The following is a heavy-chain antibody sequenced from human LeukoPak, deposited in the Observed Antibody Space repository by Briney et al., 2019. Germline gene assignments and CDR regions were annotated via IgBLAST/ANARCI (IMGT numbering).Heavy chain of an antibody. Sequence: PGGSLRLSCAASGFTVSSNYMSWVRQAPGKGLEWVSVIYSGGSTYYADSVKGRFTISRDNSKNTLYLQMNSLRAEDTAVYYCARSPLEEGSAYYFDYWGQGTLVTVSS. J-gene: IGHJ4*02. CDR1: GFTVSSNY. CDR3: ARSPLEEGSAYYFDY. D-gene: IGHD3-10*01. V-gene: IGHV3-53*01. CDR2: IYSGGST.